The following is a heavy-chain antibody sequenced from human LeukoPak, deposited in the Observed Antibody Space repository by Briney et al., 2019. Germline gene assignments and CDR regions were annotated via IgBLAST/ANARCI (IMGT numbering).Heavy chain of an antibody. CDR3: ASEGYCSGGSCYPDDAFDI. CDR1: GFTFSSYE. CDR2: ISGSGSNR. J-gene: IGHJ3*02. D-gene: IGHD2-15*01. Sequence: GGSLRLSCAASGFTFSSYEMNWVRQAPGKGLEWLSYISGSGSNRYYADSVKGRFTISRDNAKNSLYLQMNSLRAEETAVYYCASEGYCSGGSCYPDDAFDIWGQGTMVTVSS. V-gene: IGHV3-48*03.